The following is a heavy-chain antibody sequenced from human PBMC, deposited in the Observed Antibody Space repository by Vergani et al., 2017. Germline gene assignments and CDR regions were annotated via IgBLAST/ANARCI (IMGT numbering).Heavy chain of an antibody. CDR2: ISSSSSTI. CDR3: ARGDSSSWIDY. J-gene: IGHJ4*02. Sequence: EVQLLESGGGLVQPGGSLRLSCAASGFTFSSYSMNWVRQAPGKGLEWVSYISSSSSTIYYADSVKGRFTISRDNAKTSLYLQMNSLRAGDTAVYYCARGDSSSWIDYWGQGTLVTVSS. V-gene: IGHV3-48*04. D-gene: IGHD6-13*01. CDR1: GFTFSSYS.